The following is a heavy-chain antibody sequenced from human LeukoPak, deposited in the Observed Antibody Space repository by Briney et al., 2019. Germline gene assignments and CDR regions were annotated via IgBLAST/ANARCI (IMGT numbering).Heavy chain of an antibody. CDR1: GYTFTSYY. J-gene: IGHJ4*02. CDR2: INPSGCRT. CDR3: ARLLNPYIYYYDSGDSYPPFDY. D-gene: IGHD3-22*01. Sequence: GASVKVSCKASGYTFTSYYIHWVRQAPGQGLEWMGLINPSGCRTSYAQKFQGRVTMTTDMSTSIVYMELSSLRSGDTAVYYCARLLNPYIYYYDSGDSYPPFDYWGQGSLVTVSS. V-gene: IGHV1-46*01.